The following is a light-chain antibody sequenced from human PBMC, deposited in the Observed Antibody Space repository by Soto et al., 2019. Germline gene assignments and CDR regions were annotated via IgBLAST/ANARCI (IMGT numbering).Light chain of an antibody. CDR1: QNINSD. Sequence: EILITQSPATLSVSPGESATLTCRASQNINSDLAWYVQKPGQPPRRVIYGASTWGTDVPPRFTGSGSGTECTLPISGLQSEDFSVYYCQQRFNWPLTFGGGTKVDIK. J-gene: IGKJ4*01. CDR2: GAS. V-gene: IGKV3D-15*01. CDR3: QQRFNWPLT.